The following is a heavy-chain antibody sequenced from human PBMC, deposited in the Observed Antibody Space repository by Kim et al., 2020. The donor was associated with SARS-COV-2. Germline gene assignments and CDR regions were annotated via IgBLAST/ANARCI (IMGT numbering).Heavy chain of an antibody. D-gene: IGHD3-22*01. V-gene: IGHV4-39*07. Sequence: NPALKSRVTIAVDTSKNQFSLKLSSVTAADTAVYYCARDGYYDSSDLDYWGQGTLVTVSS. CDR3: ARDGYYDSSDLDY. J-gene: IGHJ4*02.